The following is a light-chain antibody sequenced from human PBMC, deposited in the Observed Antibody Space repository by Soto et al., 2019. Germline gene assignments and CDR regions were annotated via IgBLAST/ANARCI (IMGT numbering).Light chain of an antibody. V-gene: IGLV2-14*01. CDR1: MRDVGGYNL. CDR3: SSFTSQSSLI. Sequence: QSALTQPASVSGSPGQSITISCAGTMRDVGGYNLVSWYQQHPGRAPPLILYEVRNRPSGISFRFSGSKSGNTASLTISGLQAEDEADYYCSSFTSQSSLIFGGGTQLTVL. CDR2: EVR. J-gene: IGLJ2*01.